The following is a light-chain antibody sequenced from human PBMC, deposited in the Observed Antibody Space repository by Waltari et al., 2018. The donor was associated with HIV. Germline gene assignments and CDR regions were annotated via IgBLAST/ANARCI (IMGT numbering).Light chain of an antibody. V-gene: IGKV4-1*01. CDR1: QSLLFGSNNKNR. CDR3: QQFSLSPPLT. CDR2: WAS. Sequence: DIVMTQSTDSLSVSLGERATINCKSSQSLLFGSNNKNRLAWYQQRPGQPPKLLISWASTRESGVPDRFSGSGSGTDFTLTINSLQAEDVAVYYCQQFSLSPPLTFGGGTKVEIK. J-gene: IGKJ4*01.